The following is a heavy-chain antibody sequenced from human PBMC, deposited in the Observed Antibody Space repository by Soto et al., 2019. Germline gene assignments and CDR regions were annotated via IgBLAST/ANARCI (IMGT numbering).Heavy chain of an antibody. Sequence: SETLYLTCAVYGGSFSGYYWSWIRQPPGKGLEWIGEINHSGSTNYNPSLKSRVTISVDTSKNQFSLKLSSVTAADTAVYYCARGSTYYDFWSGSSSYYYMDVWGKGTTVTVSS. CDR1: GGSFSGYY. V-gene: IGHV4-34*01. D-gene: IGHD3-3*01. J-gene: IGHJ6*03. CDR3: ARGSTYYDFWSGSSSYYYMDV. CDR2: INHSGST.